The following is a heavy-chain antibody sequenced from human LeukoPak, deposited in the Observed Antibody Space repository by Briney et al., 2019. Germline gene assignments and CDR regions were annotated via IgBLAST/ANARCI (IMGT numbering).Heavy chain of an antibody. CDR1: GGSISSGSFY. V-gene: IGHV4-61*02. D-gene: IGHD3-10*01. J-gene: IGHJ4*02. CDR3: ARGYYGSGSYYLHDY. CDR2: IYTSGST. Sequence: SQTLSLTCTVSGGSISSGSFYWSWIRQPAGKGLEWIGRIYTSGSTNYNPSLKSRVTISVDTSKNQFSLKLSSVTAAETAVYYCARGYYGSGSYYLHDYWGQGTLVTVSS.